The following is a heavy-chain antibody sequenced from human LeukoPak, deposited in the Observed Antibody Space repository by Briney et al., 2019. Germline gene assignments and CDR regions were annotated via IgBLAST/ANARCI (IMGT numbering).Heavy chain of an antibody. V-gene: IGHV3-23*01. Sequence: GGSLRVSCAASGFTFSSYAMSWVRQAPGKGLEWVAAITASYGNTYYADSVKGRFTISRDNSKNTLFLQMNSLRGADTGVYYCAKVGYCSGSGCCYDHWGEGALVTVSS. D-gene: IGHD2-15*01. CDR1: GFTFSSYA. J-gene: IGHJ4*02. CDR2: ITASYGNT. CDR3: AKVGYCSGSGCCYDH.